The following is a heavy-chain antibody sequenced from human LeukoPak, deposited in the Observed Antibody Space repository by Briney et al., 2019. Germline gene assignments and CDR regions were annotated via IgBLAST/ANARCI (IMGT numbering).Heavy chain of an antibody. V-gene: IGHV3-7*04. CDR3: ARDLGSSGWLGYFDL. CDR1: GFTFSSYW. J-gene: IGHJ2*01. Sequence: PGGSLRLSCAASGFTFSSYWMSWVRQAPGKGLEWVANIKQDGSGKYSVDSVKGRFTISRDNAKNSLYLQMNSLRAEDTAVYYCARDLGSSGWLGYFDLWGRGTLVTVSS. CDR2: IKQDGSGK. D-gene: IGHD6-19*01.